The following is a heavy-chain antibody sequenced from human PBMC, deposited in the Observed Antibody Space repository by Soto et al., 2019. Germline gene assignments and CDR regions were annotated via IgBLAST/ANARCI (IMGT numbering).Heavy chain of an antibody. J-gene: IGHJ3*02. D-gene: IGHD3-10*01. CDR3: ARWFGELLGWAFDI. CDR2: IYYSGST. Sequence: QVLLQESGPGLVKASETLSLTCTVPGGYISSYYWSWIRQPPGKGLEWIGYIYYSGSTNYNPSLKSRVTRSVDSSKSQFSLKLSFVTAADTAVYYWARWFGELLGWAFDIWGQGTMVTVSS. V-gene: IGHV4-59*01. CDR1: GGYISSYY.